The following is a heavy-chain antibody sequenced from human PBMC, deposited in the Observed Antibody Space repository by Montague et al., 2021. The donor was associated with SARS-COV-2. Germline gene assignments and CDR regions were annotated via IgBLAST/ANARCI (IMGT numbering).Heavy chain of an antibody. CDR3: AKDSRYSGGV. V-gene: IGHV3-23*01. D-gene: IGHD6-19*01. Sequence: SLRLSCAASGFTFSTYAMSWVRQAPGKGLEWVSTIGGGGDTTYYADSVKGRFTISRDNSKNTVFLQMNSLRAEDTATYYCAKDSRYSGGVWGQGTTVTVSS. J-gene: IGHJ6*02. CDR2: IGGGGDTT. CDR1: GFTFSTYA.